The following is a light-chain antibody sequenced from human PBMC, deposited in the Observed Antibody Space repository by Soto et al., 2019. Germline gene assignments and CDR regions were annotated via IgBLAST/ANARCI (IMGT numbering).Light chain of an antibody. CDR3: QQYCSSPIT. Sequence: EIVLTQSPGTLSLSPRERATLSCRASQGVSNNDLAWHQEKPGQAPRLLIYGASSTAPGIPDRFSGSGSGTDFTLTISRLEPEDLAVYYCQQYCSSPITFGQGTRLEIK. J-gene: IGKJ5*01. CDR2: GAS. V-gene: IGKV3-20*01. CDR1: QGVSNND.